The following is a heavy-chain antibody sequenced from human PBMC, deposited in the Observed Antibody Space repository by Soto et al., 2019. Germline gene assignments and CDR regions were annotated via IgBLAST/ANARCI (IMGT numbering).Heavy chain of an antibody. CDR3: ARVLMARVLMVRGVSNDY. CDR2: IYYTGST. Sequence: QVQLQESGPGLVKPSQTLSLTCTVSGGSISSGDYYWSWIRQPPGKGLEWIGYIYYTGSTYYNPSLKSRVTISVDTSKNQFSLKLSSVTAADTAVYYCARVLMARVLMVRGVSNDYWGQGTLVTVSS. D-gene: IGHD3-10*01. V-gene: IGHV4-30-4*01. CDR1: GGSISSGDYY. J-gene: IGHJ4*02.